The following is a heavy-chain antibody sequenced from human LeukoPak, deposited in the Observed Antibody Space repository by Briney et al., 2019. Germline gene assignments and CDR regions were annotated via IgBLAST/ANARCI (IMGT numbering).Heavy chain of an antibody. Sequence: GGSLRLSCAASGFTVSSNYMSWVRQAPGKGLEWVSVIYSGGSTYYADSVKGRFTISRDNSKNTLYLQMNSLRAEDTAVYYCARSSKFGELNYFDYWGQGTLVTVSS. CDR2: IYSGGST. V-gene: IGHV3-66*01. CDR3: ARSSKFGELNYFDY. J-gene: IGHJ4*02. D-gene: IGHD3-10*01. CDR1: GFTVSSNY.